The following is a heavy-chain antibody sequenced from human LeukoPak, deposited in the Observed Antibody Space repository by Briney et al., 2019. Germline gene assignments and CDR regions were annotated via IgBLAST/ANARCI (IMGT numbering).Heavy chain of an antibody. J-gene: IGHJ4*02. CDR1: GFTFSSYA. Sequence: GGSLRLSCAASGFTFSSYAMSWVRQAPGKGLEWVSAISGSGGSTYYADSVKGRFTISRDNSKNTLYLQMNSLRAEDTAVYYCAKTGYYDSSGYYYVVYWGQGTLVTVSS. D-gene: IGHD3-22*01. CDR3: AKTGYYDSSGYYYVVY. V-gene: IGHV3-23*01. CDR2: ISGSGGST.